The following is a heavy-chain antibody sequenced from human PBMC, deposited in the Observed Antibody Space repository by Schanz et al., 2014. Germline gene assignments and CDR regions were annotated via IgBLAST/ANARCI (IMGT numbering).Heavy chain of an antibody. CDR1: GYTFTDYT. CDR2: ITTKTANP. CDR3: ARGGVVVVTAALNWFDP. D-gene: IGHD2-15*01. J-gene: IGHJ5*02. V-gene: IGHV7-4-1*02. Sequence: QVQLVQSGSELKKPGASVKVSCKASGYTFTDYTMNWVRQAPGQGLDWMGWITTKTANPTYAQGFTGRFVFSLDTSVSTAYLQISSLKAEDTAVYYCARGGVVVVTAALNWFDPWGQGTLVTVSS.